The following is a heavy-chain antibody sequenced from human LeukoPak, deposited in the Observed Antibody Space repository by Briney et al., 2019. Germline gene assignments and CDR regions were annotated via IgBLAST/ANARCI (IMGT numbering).Heavy chain of an antibody. D-gene: IGHD3-22*01. V-gene: IGHV4-34*01. CDR1: GGSFSAYY. CDR2: ITHSGRP. CDR3: ASLRYDSSTYDHPLPHH. J-gene: IGHJ5*02. Sequence: SETLSLTCAVYGGSFSAYYWSWIRQPPGKGLEWIGEITHSGRPNYSPSLKSRVTISVDMSKNEFSLRLSSVTAADTAMYYCASLRYDSSTYDHPLPHHWGQGTLVTVSS.